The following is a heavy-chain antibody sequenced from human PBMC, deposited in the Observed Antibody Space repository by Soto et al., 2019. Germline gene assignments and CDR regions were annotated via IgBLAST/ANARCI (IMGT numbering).Heavy chain of an antibody. D-gene: IGHD3-10*01. CDR3: ATDRVLLWFGELLEGPWFDP. J-gene: IGHJ5*02. V-gene: IGHV1-24*01. CDR1: GYTLAEFS. Sequence: ASGKVSGKVSGYTLAEFSMHWVRQAPGKGLEWMGGFDPEDGETIYAQKFQGRVTMTEDTSTDTAYMELSSLRSEDTAVYYCATDRVLLWFGELLEGPWFDPWGQGTLVTVSS. CDR2: FDPEDGET.